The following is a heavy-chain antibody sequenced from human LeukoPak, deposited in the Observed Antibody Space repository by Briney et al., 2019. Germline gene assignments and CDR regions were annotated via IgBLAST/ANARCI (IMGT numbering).Heavy chain of an antibody. CDR2: IYYSGST. CDR3: ARGRVDTAMVEYYFDY. Sequence: SETLSLTCTVSGGSISSTSYYWGWIRQPPGKGLEWIGSIYYSGSTYYNPSLKSRVTISVDTSKNQFSLKLSSVTAADTAVYYCARGRVDTAMVEYYFDYWGQGTLVTVSS. D-gene: IGHD5-18*01. V-gene: IGHV4-39*07. CDR1: GGSISSTSYY. J-gene: IGHJ4*02.